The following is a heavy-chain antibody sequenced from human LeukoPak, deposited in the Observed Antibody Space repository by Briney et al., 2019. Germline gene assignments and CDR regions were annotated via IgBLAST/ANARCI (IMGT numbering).Heavy chain of an antibody. Sequence: SETLSLTCAVSGAFIDSNNWWSWVRQTPGKGLEWIGEIFHSGSTNYNPSLKSRVTISLNESKNQFFLKLSSVTAADTAVYYCARAPKYYFDSSASWYFDIWGLGTLVAVSS. CDR3: ARAPKYYFDSSASWYFDI. J-gene: IGHJ2*01. D-gene: IGHD3-22*01. CDR1: GAFIDSNNW. CDR2: IFHSGST. V-gene: IGHV4-4*02.